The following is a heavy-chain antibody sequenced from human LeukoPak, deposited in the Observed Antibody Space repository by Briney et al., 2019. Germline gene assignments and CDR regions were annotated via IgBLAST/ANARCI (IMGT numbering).Heavy chain of an antibody. CDR2: ISGGGGST. CDR1: GFTFSSYA. J-gene: IGHJ4*02. CDR3: AKKSGLRFLEWLPYFFDY. V-gene: IGHV3-23*01. D-gene: IGHD3-3*01. Sequence: GGSLRLSCAASGFTFSSYAMSWVRQAPGKGLDWVSAISGGGGSTYYADSVKGRFTISRDNSKNTLYLQMNSLRAEDTAVYYCAKKSGLRFLEWLPYFFDYWGQGTLVTVSS.